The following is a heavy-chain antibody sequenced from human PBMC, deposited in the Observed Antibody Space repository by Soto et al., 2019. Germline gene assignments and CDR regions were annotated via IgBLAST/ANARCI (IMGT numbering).Heavy chain of an antibody. J-gene: IGHJ6*02. CDR2: IYYSGST. CDR1: GGSISSYY. CDR3: ARVGTVTMDYYYYGMDV. D-gene: IGHD4-17*01. V-gene: IGHV4-59*01. Sequence: TLSLTCTVSGGSISSYYWSWIRQPPGKGLGWIGYIYYSGSTNCNPSLKSRVTISVDTSKNQFSLKLSSVTAADTAVYYCARVGTVTMDYYYYGMDVWGQGTTVTVSS.